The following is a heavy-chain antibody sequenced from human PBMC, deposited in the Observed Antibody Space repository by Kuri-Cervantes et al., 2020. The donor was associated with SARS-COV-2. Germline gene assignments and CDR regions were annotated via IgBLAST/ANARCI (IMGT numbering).Heavy chain of an antibody. Sequence: GGSLRLSCTASGFIFSDYYMTWIRQAPGKGLEWVSNIGPSGTTKYYADSVKGRFTISRDNAKNSLYLQMSSLRAEDTAVYYSAKDLQHYDFWSGYYKVDAFDIWGQGTMVTVSS. V-gene: IGHV3-11*04. CDR1: GFIFSDYY. CDR3: AKDLQHYDFWSGYYKVDAFDI. D-gene: IGHD3-3*01. J-gene: IGHJ3*02. CDR2: IGPSGTTK.